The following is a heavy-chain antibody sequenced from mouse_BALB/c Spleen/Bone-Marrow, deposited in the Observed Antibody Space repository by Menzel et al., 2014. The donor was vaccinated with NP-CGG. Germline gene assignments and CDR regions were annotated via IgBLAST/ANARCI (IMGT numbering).Heavy chain of an antibody. J-gene: IGHJ1*01. D-gene: IGHD1-1*01. Sequence: EVKLMESGAVLARPGASVRMSCKAPGYTFTSFWMHWVKQRPGQGLEWIGAVYPGNNDTNYDQNFKGKAKLTAVTSTSTAYMEFSSLTNEDSAVYYCTRYYYGGRDWYFDVWGAGTTVTVSS. CDR2: VYPGNNDT. CDR1: GYTFTSFW. V-gene: IGHV1-5*01. CDR3: TRYYYGGRDWYFDV.